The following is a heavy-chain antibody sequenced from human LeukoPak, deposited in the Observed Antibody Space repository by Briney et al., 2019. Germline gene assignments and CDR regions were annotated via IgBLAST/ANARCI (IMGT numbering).Heavy chain of an antibody. CDR3: ARGLL. CDR1: GYSVGSGYY. Sequence: SETLSLTCTVSGYSVGSGYYWGWIRQSPGKGLEWIGKISHSGNTLYNPSLKSRVTISIDISKNQFSLNLTSVTAADTAIYYCARGLLWGQGTLVTVSS. V-gene: IGHV4-38-2*02. J-gene: IGHJ1*01. CDR2: ISHSGNT.